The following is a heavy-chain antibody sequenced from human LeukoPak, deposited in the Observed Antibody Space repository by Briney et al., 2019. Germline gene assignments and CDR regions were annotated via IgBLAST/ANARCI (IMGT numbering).Heavy chain of an antibody. CDR2: IWYDGSNK. CDR3: ARQSSATIVSAFAF. Sequence: QPARSLRLSCAASGFTFNTFDMHWVRQAPGKGLEWVADIWYDGSNKYYADSVKGRFTISRDNSKNTLYLQMNSLRAEDTAVYYCARQSSATIVSAFAFWGQGTMVTVSS. D-gene: IGHD2-15*01. V-gene: IGHV3-33*01. CDR1: GFTFNTFD. J-gene: IGHJ3*01.